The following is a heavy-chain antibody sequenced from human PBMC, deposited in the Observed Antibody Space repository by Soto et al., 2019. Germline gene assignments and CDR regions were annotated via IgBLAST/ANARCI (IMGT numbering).Heavy chain of an antibody. Sequence: EASVKVSCKASGYTFTGYYMHWVRQAPGQGLEWMGWINPNSGGTNYAQKFQGRVTMTRDTSISTAYMELSRLRSDDTAVYYCARVWFGELLSPDLYYFDYWGQGTLVTVSS. CDR2: INPNSGGT. V-gene: IGHV1-2*02. D-gene: IGHD3-10*01. J-gene: IGHJ4*02. CDR1: GYTFTGYY. CDR3: ARVWFGELLSPDLYYFDY.